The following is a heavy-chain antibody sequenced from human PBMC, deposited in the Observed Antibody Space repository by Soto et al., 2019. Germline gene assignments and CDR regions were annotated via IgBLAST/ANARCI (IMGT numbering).Heavy chain of an antibody. Sequence: SSETLSLTCAVYGGSFSGYYWSWIRQPPGKGLEWIGEINNSGSTNYNPSLKSRVTISVDTSKNQFSLKLSSVTAADTAVYFCARIGNPYYFDYWGQGTLVTVSS. CDR3: ARIGNPYYFDY. J-gene: IGHJ4*02. CDR1: GGSFSGYY. D-gene: IGHD1-1*01. V-gene: IGHV4-34*01. CDR2: INNSGST.